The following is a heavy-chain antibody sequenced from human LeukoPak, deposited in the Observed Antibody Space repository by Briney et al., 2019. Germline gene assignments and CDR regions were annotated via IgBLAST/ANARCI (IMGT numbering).Heavy chain of an antibody. CDR2: INHSGST. D-gene: IGHD5-18*01. V-gene: IGHV4-34*01. CDR3: ARGRYSYGYWYFDY. CDR1: GGSFSGYY. Sequence: SETQSLTCAVYGGSFSGYYWSWIRQPPGKGLEWIGEINHSGSTNYNPSLKSRVTISVDTSKNQFSLKLSSVTAADTAVYYCARGRYSYGYWYFDYWGQGTLVTVSS. J-gene: IGHJ4*02.